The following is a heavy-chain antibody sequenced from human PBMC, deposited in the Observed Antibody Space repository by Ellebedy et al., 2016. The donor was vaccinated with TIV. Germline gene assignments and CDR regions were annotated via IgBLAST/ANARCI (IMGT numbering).Heavy chain of an antibody. CDR1: GGSFSGYY. Sequence: MPSETLSLTCAVYGGSFSGYYWSWIRQPPGKGLEWIGEINHSGSTNYNPSLKSRVTISVDTSKNQFSLKLSSVTAADTAVYYCARDGAEDGFDIWGQGTLVTVSS. CDR3: ARDGAEDGFDI. D-gene: IGHD3-16*01. J-gene: IGHJ3*02. CDR2: INHSGST. V-gene: IGHV4-34*01.